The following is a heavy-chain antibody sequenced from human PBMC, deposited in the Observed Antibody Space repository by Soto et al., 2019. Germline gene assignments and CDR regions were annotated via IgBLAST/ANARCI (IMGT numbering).Heavy chain of an antibody. D-gene: IGHD6-13*01. Sequence: QVQLVESGGGVVQPGRSLRLSCAASGFTFSSYAMHWVRQAPGKGLEWVAAILYDGSNQYYADAVKGRFTISRDNSKNRLYRKMNSLRVEDTAVYYCRKGGRVGYSDSIFRRDNWFDPWGQGTPVTVSS. CDR2: ILYDGSNQ. V-gene: IGHV3-33*06. CDR1: GFTFSSYA. CDR3: RKGGRVGYSDSIFRRDNWFDP. J-gene: IGHJ5*02.